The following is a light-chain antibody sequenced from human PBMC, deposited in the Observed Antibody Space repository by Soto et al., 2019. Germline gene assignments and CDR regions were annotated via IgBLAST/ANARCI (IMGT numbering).Light chain of an antibody. CDR1: SSDIGPYNY. CDR2: EVS. J-gene: IGLJ1*01. V-gene: IGLV2-14*01. Sequence: QSALTQPASVSGSPGQSITISCTGTSSDIGPYNYVSWYQHHPGKAPKLIISEVSNRASGVSDRFSGSKSGNTASLTISGLQAEDGADYYCSSYKNTFTFDVFGTGTKLTVL. CDR3: SSYKNTFTFDV.